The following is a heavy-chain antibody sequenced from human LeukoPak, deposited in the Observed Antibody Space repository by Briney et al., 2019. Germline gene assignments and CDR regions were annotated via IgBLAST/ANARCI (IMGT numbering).Heavy chain of an antibody. CDR3: ARVGDYGDYGGY. D-gene: IGHD4-17*01. J-gene: IGHJ4*02. V-gene: IGHV3-33*01. CDR2: IWYDGSNK. CDR1: GVTFSSYG. Sequence: GRSLRLSCAASGVTFSSYGMHWVRQAPGKGLEWVAVIWYDGSNKYYADSVKGRFTISRDNSKNTLYLQMNSLRAEDTAVYYCARVGDYGDYGGYWGQGTLVTVSS.